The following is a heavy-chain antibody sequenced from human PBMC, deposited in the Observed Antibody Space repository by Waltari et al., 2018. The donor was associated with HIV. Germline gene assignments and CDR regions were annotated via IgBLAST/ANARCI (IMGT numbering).Heavy chain of an antibody. V-gene: IGHV3-30*01. CDR2: ISYDANKK. CDR1: GFPFSYFA. CDR3: SRDSAYGSSWTYFEY. J-gene: IGHJ4*02. Sequence: QVQLVESGGGVVQPGKSLRLPCAAPGFPFSYFAIHWVRQAPGKGLEWVALISYDANKKFYADSVKGRFTISRDNSKNTLYLQMNSLRPEDTAVYFCSRDSAYGSSWTYFEYWGQGTLVTVSS. D-gene: IGHD6-13*01.